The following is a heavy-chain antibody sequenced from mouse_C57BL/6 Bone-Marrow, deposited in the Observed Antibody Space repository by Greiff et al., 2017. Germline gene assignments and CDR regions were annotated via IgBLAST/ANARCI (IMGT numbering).Heavy chain of an antibody. J-gene: IGHJ1*03. CDR2: IYWDDDK. Sequence: QVTLKESGPGILQSSQTLSLTCSFSGFSLSTSGMGVSWIRQPSGKGLEWLAHIYWDDDKRSNPSLKSRLTISKDTSRNQVFLKITSVDTADTATYYCARRAPIYYDYDWYFDVWGTGTTVTVSS. D-gene: IGHD2-4*01. CDR1: GFSLSTSGMG. CDR3: ARRAPIYYDYDWYFDV. V-gene: IGHV8-12*01.